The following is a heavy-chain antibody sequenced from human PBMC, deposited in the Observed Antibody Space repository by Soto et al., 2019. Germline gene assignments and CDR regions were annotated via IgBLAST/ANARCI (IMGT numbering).Heavy chain of an antibody. CDR1: GFTFSSYG. V-gene: IGHV3-33*01. J-gene: IGHJ3*02. CDR3: ARAFLWFGDHDAFDI. D-gene: IGHD3-10*01. Sequence: GGSLRLSCAASGFTFSSYGVHWVRQAPDKGLEWVAVIWYDGSNKYYADSVKGRFTISRDNSKNTLYLQMNSLRAEDAAVYYCARAFLWFGDHDAFDIWGQGTMVTVSS. CDR2: IWYDGSNK.